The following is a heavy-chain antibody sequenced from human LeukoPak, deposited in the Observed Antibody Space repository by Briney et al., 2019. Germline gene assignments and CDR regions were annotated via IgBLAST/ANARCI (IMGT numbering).Heavy chain of an antibody. D-gene: IGHD4-17*01. V-gene: IGHV3-66*01. CDR3: AKSGKWTTFDY. CDR1: GFTFSSYW. Sequence: GGSLRLSCAASGFTFSSYWMSWVRQAPGKGLEWVSVIYSGGSTYYADSVKGRFTISRDNSKNTLYLQMNSLRAEDTAVYYCAKSGKWTTFDYWGQGTLVTVSS. CDR2: IYSGGST. J-gene: IGHJ4*02.